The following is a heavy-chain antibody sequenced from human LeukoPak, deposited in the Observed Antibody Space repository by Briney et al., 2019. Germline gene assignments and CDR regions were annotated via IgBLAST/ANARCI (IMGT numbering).Heavy chain of an antibody. Sequence: PGGSLRLSCAASGFTFSSYGMHWVRQAPGKGLEWVTFIRCDGSNKYYADSVKGRFTISRDNSNNTLYLQMNILRAEDTSVYYCVKDRYSGPENWGQGTLVTVSS. CDR2: IRCDGSNK. D-gene: IGHD4-11*01. V-gene: IGHV3-30*02. CDR3: VKDRYSGPEN. J-gene: IGHJ4*02. CDR1: GFTFSSYG.